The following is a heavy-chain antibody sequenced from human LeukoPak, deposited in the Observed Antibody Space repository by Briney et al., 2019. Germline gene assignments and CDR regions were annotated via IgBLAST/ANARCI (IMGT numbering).Heavy chain of an antibody. D-gene: IGHD2-21*02. CDR1: GFTFSNYA. CDR2: ISFDGSNK. Sequence: GRSLRLSCAASGFTFSNYAMHWVRQAPGKGLEWVAVISFDGSNKYYADSVKGRFTISRDNSKNTLYLQMNSLRAEDTAVYYCAKDFWGDIVEVTASGLWAANYWGQGTLVTVSS. CDR3: AKDFWGDIVEVTASGLWAANY. J-gene: IGHJ4*02. V-gene: IGHV3-30-3*01.